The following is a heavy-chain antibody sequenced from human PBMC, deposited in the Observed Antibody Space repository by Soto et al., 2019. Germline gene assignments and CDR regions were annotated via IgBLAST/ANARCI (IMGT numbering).Heavy chain of an antibody. D-gene: IGHD5-12*01. V-gene: IGHV4-39*02. CDR1: GGSISSYY. J-gene: IGHJ4*02. Sequence: PSETLSLTCTVSGGSISSYYWSWIRQPPGKGLEWIGSIYYSGSTYYNPSLKSRVTISVDTSKNQFSLKLSSVTAADTAVYYCAREMVATDYFDYWGQGTLVTVSS. CDR3: AREMVATDYFDY. CDR2: IYYSGST.